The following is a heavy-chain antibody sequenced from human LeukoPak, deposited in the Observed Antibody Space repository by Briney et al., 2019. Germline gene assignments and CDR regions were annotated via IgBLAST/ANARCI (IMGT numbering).Heavy chain of an antibody. Sequence: GASVKVSCKASGYSFTAYYMHWVRQAPGQGLEWMGWINPSSGGTNYAQKFQGRVTMTSDTSIRTAYMELSRLRSDDTAVYYCARASVITGSTETFDPWGQGTLVTVSS. J-gene: IGHJ5*02. V-gene: IGHV1-2*02. D-gene: IGHD1-20*01. CDR1: GYSFTAYY. CDR3: ARASVITGSTETFDP. CDR2: INPSSGGT.